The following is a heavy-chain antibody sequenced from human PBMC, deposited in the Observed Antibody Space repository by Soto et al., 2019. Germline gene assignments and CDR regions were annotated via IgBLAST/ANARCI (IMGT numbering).Heavy chain of an antibody. D-gene: IGHD6-13*01. Sequence: GASVKVSCKASGYTFTSYAMHWVRQAPGQRLEWMGWINAGNGNTKYSQKFQGRVTITRDTSASTAYMELSSLRSEDTAVYYCARDQYSSSWIPTCGMDVWGQGTTVTVSS. CDR1: GYTFTSYA. V-gene: IGHV1-3*01. J-gene: IGHJ6*02. CDR2: INAGNGNT. CDR3: ARDQYSSSWIPTCGMDV.